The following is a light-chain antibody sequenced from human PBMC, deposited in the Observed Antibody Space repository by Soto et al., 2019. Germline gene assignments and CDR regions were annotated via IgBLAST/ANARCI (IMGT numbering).Light chain of an antibody. Sequence: EMVMTQSPATLSLSPGEGATLSCRASQSVGNYLAWYQQKPGQAPRLLIYGASTRATGIPDRFSGSGSGTDFTLTISRLEPEDFAVYFCQHYGSSLITFGQGTRLEIK. CDR1: QSVGNY. J-gene: IGKJ5*01. CDR3: QHYGSSLIT. V-gene: IGKV3-20*01. CDR2: GAS.